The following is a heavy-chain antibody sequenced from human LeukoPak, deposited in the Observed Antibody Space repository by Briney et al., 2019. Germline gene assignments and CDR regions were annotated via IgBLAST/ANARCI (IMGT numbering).Heavy chain of an antibody. CDR2: IYYSGST. D-gene: IGHD6-6*01. Sequence: SQTLSFTCTVSGGSISSGGYYWSWIRQHPGKGLEWIGYIYYSGSTYYNPSLKRRVTISVDTSKNQFSLKLSSVTAADTAVYYCAREVVLVYSSSSMGYYYYMDVWGKGTTVTVSS. CDR1: GGSISSGGYY. V-gene: IGHV4-31*03. J-gene: IGHJ6*03. CDR3: AREVVLVYSSSSMGYYYYMDV.